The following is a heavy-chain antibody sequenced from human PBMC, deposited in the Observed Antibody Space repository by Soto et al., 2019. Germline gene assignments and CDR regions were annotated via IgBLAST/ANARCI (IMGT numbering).Heavy chain of an antibody. J-gene: IGHJ6*02. CDR3: ARAPGIWFGEPHGDYGMDV. V-gene: IGHV3-48*02. D-gene: IGHD3-10*01. CDR2: ISSSSSTI. CDR1: GFTFSSYS. Sequence: GGSLRLSCAASGFTFSSYSMNWVRQAPGKGLEWVSYISSSSSTIYYADSVKGRFTISRDNAKNSLYLQMNSLRDEDTAVHYCARAPGIWFGEPHGDYGMDVWGQGTTVTVSS.